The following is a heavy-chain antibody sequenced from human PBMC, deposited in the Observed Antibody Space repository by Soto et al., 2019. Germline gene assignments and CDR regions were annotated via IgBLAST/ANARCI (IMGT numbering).Heavy chain of an antibody. CDR1: GFTFSGSA. CDR2: ISSNSAYI. D-gene: IGHD6-13*01. J-gene: IGHJ5*02. Sequence: GGSLRLSCAASGFTFSGSAMHWVRQAPGKGLEWVSTISSNSAYIYYTDALRGRFTISRDNAKNSLHLQMNSLRAEDTAVYYCTRDASRDSSARGWFDPWGPGTLVTVSS. V-gene: IGHV3-21*01. CDR3: TRDASRDSSARGWFDP.